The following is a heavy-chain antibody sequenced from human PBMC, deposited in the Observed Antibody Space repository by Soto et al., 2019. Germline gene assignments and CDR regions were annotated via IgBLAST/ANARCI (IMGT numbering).Heavy chain of an antibody. Sequence: GGSLRLSCAASGFSFSTYTMSWVRRAPGKGLEWVSAISGSGGSPSYADSVQGRFTISRDNPKKTLYLQMNSLRAEDTAVYYCARDPTVYSSSPGVFDYWGQGTLVTVSS. D-gene: IGHD6-6*01. J-gene: IGHJ4*02. V-gene: IGHV3-23*01. CDR1: GFSFSTYT. CDR2: ISGSGGSP. CDR3: ARDPTVYSSSPGVFDY.